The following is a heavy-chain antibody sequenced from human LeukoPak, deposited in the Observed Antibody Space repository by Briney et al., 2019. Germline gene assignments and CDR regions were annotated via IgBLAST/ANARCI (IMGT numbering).Heavy chain of an antibody. CDR3: ARGRSNYYGMDV. J-gene: IGHJ6*02. CDR1: DGSINSYY. D-gene: IGHD1-26*01. Sequence: SETLSLTCSVSDGSINSYYWNWIRRPPGKGLEWIGYIYYDGNTNYSPSLKSRVTMSVDTSKNLFSLKVSSVTAADTAVYYCARGRSNYYGMDVWGQGTTVTVSS. CDR2: IYYDGNT. V-gene: IGHV4-59*01.